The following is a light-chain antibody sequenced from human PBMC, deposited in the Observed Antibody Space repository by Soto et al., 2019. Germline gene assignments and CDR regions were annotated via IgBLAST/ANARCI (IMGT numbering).Light chain of an antibody. CDR1: QSVLYSSNNKNY. J-gene: IGKJ1*01. CDR3: QQYYSTSTWT. Sequence: DIVMTQSPDSLAVSLGASATINCKSSQSVLYSSNNKNYLAWYQQKPGQPPKLLIYWASTRESGVPDRFSGSGSGTDFTLTISSLQAEDVAVYYCQQYYSTSTWTFGQGTKVEIK. CDR2: WAS. V-gene: IGKV4-1*01.